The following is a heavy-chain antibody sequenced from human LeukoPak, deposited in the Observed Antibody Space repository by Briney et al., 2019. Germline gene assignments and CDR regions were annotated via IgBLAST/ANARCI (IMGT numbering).Heavy chain of an antibody. CDR3: ARDNDSRDPPHFDY. D-gene: IGHD3-16*01. J-gene: IGHJ4*02. Sequence: GGSLRLSCAASGFTFSSYGMSWVRQAPGKGLEWVSAISGSGGSKYYADSVKGRFTISRDNSKNKLYLQMNSLRAEDTAVYYCARDNDSRDPPHFDYWGQGTLVTVSS. V-gene: IGHV3-23*01. CDR2: ISGSGGSK. CDR1: GFTFSSYG.